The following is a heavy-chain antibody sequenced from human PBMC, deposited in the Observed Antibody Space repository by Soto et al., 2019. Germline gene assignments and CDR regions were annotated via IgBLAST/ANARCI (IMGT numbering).Heavy chain of an antibody. CDR2: IIPIFGTA. CDR3: ARDHRWRVAGSTPDGMDY. CDR1: GGTFSSYA. V-gene: IGHV1-69*01. Sequence: QVQLVQSGAEVKKPGSSVKVSCKASGGTFSSYAISWLRQAPGQGLEWMGGIIPIFGTANYPRKFQGRVTIIADECTSTAYMELSSLRSEDTAVYYCARDHRWRVAGSTPDGMDYWGQGTTVTVSS. D-gene: IGHD6-19*01. J-gene: IGHJ6*02.